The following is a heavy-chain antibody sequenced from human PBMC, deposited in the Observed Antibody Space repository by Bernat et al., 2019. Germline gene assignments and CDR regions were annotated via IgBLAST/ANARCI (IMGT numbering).Heavy chain of an antibody. CDR2: IWYDGSNK. J-gene: IGHJ3*02. D-gene: IGHD1-26*01. Sequence: QVQLVESGGGVVQPGRSLRLSCAASGFTFSSYGMHWVRQAPGKGLEWLAVIWYDGSNKYYADSVKGRFTISRDNSKNTLYLQMNSLRAEDTAVYYCARDPGTLVNDAFDIWGQGTMVTVSS. V-gene: IGHV3-33*01. CDR1: GFTFSSYG. CDR3: ARDPGTLVNDAFDI.